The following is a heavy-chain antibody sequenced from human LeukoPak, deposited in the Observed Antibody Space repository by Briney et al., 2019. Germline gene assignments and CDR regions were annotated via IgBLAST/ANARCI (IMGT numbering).Heavy chain of an antibody. CDR2: ISSSSTYI. J-gene: IGHJ4*02. CDR3: ARDRSPKCSGGSCYLDY. CDR1: GFTFNIYT. Sequence: GGSLRLSCAASGFTFNIYTIGWVRQAPGKRLEWVASISSSSTYIYYADSVKGRFTISRDNAKNSLSLQMNSLRAEDTAVYYCARDRSPKCSGGSCYLDYWGQGSLVTVSS. V-gene: IGHV3-21*01. D-gene: IGHD2-15*01.